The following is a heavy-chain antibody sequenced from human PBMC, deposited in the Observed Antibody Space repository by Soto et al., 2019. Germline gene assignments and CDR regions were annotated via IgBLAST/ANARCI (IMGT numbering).Heavy chain of an antibody. J-gene: IGHJ4*02. D-gene: IGHD2-15*01. V-gene: IGHV4-61*01. Sequence: QVQLQESGPGLVKPSETLSLTCTVSGGSVSSGSYYWSWIRQPPGKGLEWIGYIYYSGSTNYNHSLKSRVTISVDTSKKQFSLKLNSVTAADTAVYYCARQGGTLDYWGQGTLVTVSS. CDR3: ARQGGTLDY. CDR1: GGSVSSGSYY. CDR2: IYYSGST.